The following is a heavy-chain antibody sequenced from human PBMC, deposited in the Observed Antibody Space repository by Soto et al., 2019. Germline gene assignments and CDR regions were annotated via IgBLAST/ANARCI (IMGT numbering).Heavy chain of an antibody. D-gene: IGHD1-26*01. CDR3: ASAVFGTSIVGAPGVSYYYYGMDV. CDR2: IIPIFGIA. V-gene: IGHV1-69*13. CDR1: GGTFSSYA. Sequence: GASVKVSCKASGGTFSSYAISWVRQAPGQGLEWMGGIIPIFGIANYAQKFQGRVTITADESTSTAYMELSSLRSEDTAVYYCASAVFGTSIVGAPGVSYYYYGMDVWGQGTTVTVSS. J-gene: IGHJ6*02.